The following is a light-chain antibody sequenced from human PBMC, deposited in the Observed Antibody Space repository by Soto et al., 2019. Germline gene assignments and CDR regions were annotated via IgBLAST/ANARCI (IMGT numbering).Light chain of an antibody. J-gene: IGLJ1*01. CDR1: SSDFGNYNL. Sequence: QSVLTQPASVSASPGQSITISCTGTSSDFGNYNLVSWYQQHPGKVPKLILFEVNKRPSGVSGRFSGSKSGNTASLTFSGLQAEDEADYYCCSFTSSNTHVFGTGTQVTVL. CDR2: EVN. V-gene: IGLV2-23*02. CDR3: CSFTSSNTHV.